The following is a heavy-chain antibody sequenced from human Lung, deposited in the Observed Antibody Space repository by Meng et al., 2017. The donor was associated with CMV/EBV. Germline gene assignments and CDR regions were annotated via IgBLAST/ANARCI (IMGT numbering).Heavy chain of an antibody. V-gene: IGHV3-53*01. CDR1: GFIVSSTY. D-gene: IGHD2/OR15-2a*01. CDR3: ARGILSNGFDAFDV. CDR2: IYSGGTT. J-gene: IGHJ3*01. Sequence: GGSXRLXCEASGFIVSSTYMSWVRQAPGKGLEWVSDIYSGGTTIKANSVKGRFTISRDTSKNTLFLQMNTLRAEDTAVYYCARGILSNGFDAFDVWGQGTMVTVSS.